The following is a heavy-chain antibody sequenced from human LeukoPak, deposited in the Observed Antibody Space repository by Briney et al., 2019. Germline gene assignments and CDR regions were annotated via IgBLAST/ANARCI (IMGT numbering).Heavy chain of an antibody. CDR1: GGSISSSSYY. J-gene: IGHJ5*02. Sequence: SETLSLTCTVSGGSISSSSYYWGWIRQPPGKGLEWIGSIYYSGSTYYNPSLKSRVTISVDTSKNQFSLKLSSVTAADTAVYYCARPDGDHNWFDPWGQGTLVTVSS. D-gene: IGHD4-17*01. CDR3: ARPDGDHNWFDP. CDR2: IYYSGST. V-gene: IGHV4-39*01.